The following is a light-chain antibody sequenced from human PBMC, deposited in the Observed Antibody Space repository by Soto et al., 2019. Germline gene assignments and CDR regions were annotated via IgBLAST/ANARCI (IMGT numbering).Light chain of an antibody. CDR1: QSVSSSY. CDR3: QQYGSSPWT. V-gene: IGKV3-20*01. J-gene: IGKJ1*01. CDR2: GAS. Sequence: DIVLTQSPGTLSLSPGERATLSCRASQSVSSSYLAWYQQKPGQAPRLLIYGASSRGTGLPDRFSGSGSATDFTLTISILQPEDFAVYYRQQYGSSPWTFGQGTKVEIK.